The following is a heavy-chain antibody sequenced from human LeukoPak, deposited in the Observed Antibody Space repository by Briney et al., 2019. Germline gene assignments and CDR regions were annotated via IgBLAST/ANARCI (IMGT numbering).Heavy chain of an antibody. CDR3: ARGRVSGTTLVTWFDT. J-gene: IGHJ5*02. CDR1: GGTFSSYA. V-gene: IGHV1-69*05. CDR2: VISIAPTA. Sequence: SVKVSCKASGGTFSSYAISWVRQAPGQGLEWLGGVISIAPTANYAQKFQDRVTMNMDEYTTTAFMELRSLRSDDTAVYYCARGRVSGTTLVTWFDTWGQGTLVTVSS. D-gene: IGHD5-18*01.